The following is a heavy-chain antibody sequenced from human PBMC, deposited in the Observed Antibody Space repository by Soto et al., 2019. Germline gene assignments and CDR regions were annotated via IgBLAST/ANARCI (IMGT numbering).Heavy chain of an antibody. CDR3: ARADSSGYYYYGMDV. CDR2: IIPIFGTA. D-gene: IGHD3-22*01. V-gene: IGHV1-69*13. J-gene: IGHJ6*02. Sequence: GASVKVSCKASGGTFSSYAISWVRQAPGQGLEWMGGIIPIFGTANYAQKFQGRVTITADESTSTAYMELSSLRSEDTAVYYCARADSSGYYYYGMDVWGQGTTVTVSS. CDR1: GGTFSSYA.